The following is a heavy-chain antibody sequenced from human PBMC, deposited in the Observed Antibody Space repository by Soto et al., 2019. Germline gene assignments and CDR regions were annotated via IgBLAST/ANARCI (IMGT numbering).Heavy chain of an antibody. J-gene: IGHJ6*02. CDR1: GGSFSGYY. V-gene: IGHV4-34*01. CDR2: INHSGST. Sequence: SETLSLTCAVYGGSFSGYYWSWIRQPPGKGLERIGEINHSGSTNYNPSLKSRVTISVDTSKNQFSLKLSSVTAADTAVYYCARXRIQLWRNYYYYYGMDVWGQGTTVTVSS. D-gene: IGHD5-18*01. CDR3: ARXRIQLWRNYYYYYGMDV.